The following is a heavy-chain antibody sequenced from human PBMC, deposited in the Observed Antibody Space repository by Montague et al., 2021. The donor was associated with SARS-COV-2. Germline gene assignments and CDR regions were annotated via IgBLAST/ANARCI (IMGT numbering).Heavy chain of an antibody. D-gene: IGHD4-23*01. CDR2: INHSGTT. CDR1: GGSFSGYY. J-gene: IGHJ4*02. Sequence: SETLSLTCAVYGGSFSGYYWIWIRQSPGKGLEWIAEINHSGTTNYNFNPSLRSRVTISVDTSKSQFSLKLSSVTAADTGVYYCARWDPQTLTLIGLRGKSASDYWGQRTLVTVSS. V-gene: IGHV4-34*01. CDR3: ARWDPQTLTLIGLRGKSASDY.